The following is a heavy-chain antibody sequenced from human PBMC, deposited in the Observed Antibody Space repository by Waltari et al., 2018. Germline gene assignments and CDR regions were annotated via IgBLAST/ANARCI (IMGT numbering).Heavy chain of an antibody. V-gene: IGHV3-7*01. CDR1: GFTFSGSW. CDR2: IKQDGSER. J-gene: IGHJ3*02. CDR3: ATWRSLIAPFMGGVFEI. D-gene: IGHD3-16*01. Sequence: EVLLVESGGGLVQPGGSLSLSCAASGFTFSGSWSTWVRQAPGKGLEWVANIKQDGSERYYMDSVRGRFTISRDNAKNSLSLQMNSLRAEDTAVYYCATWRSLIAPFMGGVFEIWGHGTMVTVSS.